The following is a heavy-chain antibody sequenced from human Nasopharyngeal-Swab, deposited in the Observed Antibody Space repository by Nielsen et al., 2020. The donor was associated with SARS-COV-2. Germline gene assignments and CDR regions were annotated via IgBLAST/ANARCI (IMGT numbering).Heavy chain of an antibody. Sequence: SVKVSCKASGGTFSSYAISWARQAPGQGLEWMGRIIPILGIANYAQKFQGRVTITADKSTSTACMELSSLRSEDTAVYYCARGNEGAAAGTGYYYYGMDVWGQGTTVTVSS. CDR1: GGTFSSYA. CDR2: IIPILGIA. V-gene: IGHV1-69*04. J-gene: IGHJ6*02. CDR3: ARGNEGAAAGTGYYYYGMDV. D-gene: IGHD6-13*01.